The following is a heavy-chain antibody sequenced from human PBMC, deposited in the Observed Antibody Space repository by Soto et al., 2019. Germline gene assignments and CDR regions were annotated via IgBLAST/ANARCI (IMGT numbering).Heavy chain of an antibody. CDR2: ISSSSSTI. CDR1: GFTFSSYS. V-gene: IGHV3-48*01. Sequence: GGSLRLSCAASGFTFSSYSMNWVRQAPGKRLEWISYISSSSSTIYYAYSVKGRFTISRDNDKYSLYLQMNSLRVEDTAVYFCARDSAIFGVYYYYYMDVWGKGTTVTVSS. J-gene: IGHJ6*03. CDR3: ARDSAIFGVYYYYYMDV. D-gene: IGHD3-3*01.